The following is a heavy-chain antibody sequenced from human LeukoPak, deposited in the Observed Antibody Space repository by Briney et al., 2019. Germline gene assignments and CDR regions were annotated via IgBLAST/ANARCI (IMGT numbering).Heavy chain of an antibody. V-gene: IGHV1-2*02. CDR3: ARQRRGLGGLTLADY. D-gene: IGHD2-15*01. J-gene: IGHJ4*02. CDR2: INPNSGGT. CDR1: GYTFTGYY. Sequence: ASVKVSCKASGYTFTGYYMHWVRQAPGQGLEWMGWINPNSGGTNYAQKLRGRVTMTTDTPTSTAYMELRSLRSDDTAVYYCARQRRGLGGLTLADYWGQGTLVTVSS.